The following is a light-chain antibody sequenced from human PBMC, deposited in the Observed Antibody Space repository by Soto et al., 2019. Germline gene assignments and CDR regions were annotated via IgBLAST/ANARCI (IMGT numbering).Light chain of an antibody. Sequence: IQLTQSPSSLSASVGDRFTMTCRASQGISSYLGWYQQKPGKAPNLLIYDASTLHSGVPSRFSGGGSGTDFTLTISSLQPEDFATYYCQQVNVYPSTFGGGTKVDIK. J-gene: IGKJ4*01. V-gene: IGKV1-9*01. CDR2: DAS. CDR3: QQVNVYPST. CDR1: QGISSY.